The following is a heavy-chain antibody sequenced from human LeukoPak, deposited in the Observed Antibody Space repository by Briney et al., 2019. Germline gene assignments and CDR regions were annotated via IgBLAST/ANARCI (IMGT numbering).Heavy chain of an antibody. CDR3: ARGGLTVAF. CDR2: IYSGGST. J-gene: IGHJ4*02. V-gene: IGHV3-53*01. D-gene: IGHD4-23*01. CDR1: GFTVSSNY. Sequence: GGSLRLSCEASGFTVSSNYMSWVRQALGKGLEWVSVIYSGGSTYYADSVKGRFTISRDNSKNTLYLQMNSLRAEDTAVYYCARGGLTVAFWGQGTLVTVSS.